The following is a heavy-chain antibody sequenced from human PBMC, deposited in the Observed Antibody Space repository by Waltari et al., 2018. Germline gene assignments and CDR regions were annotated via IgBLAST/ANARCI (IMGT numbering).Heavy chain of an antibody. V-gene: IGHV1-69*13. CDR3: AREGGSGSYYPRFFDY. Sequence: QLQLVQSGDEVKKPGSSVRVSCKASVGTFRSYAISWVRQAPGQGLEWMGRIIPIFGTATDAQNIQGRVTITADKSTSTAYMELSSLRSEDTAVYYCAREGGSGSYYPRFFDYWGQGTLVTVSS. D-gene: IGHD1-26*01. CDR2: IIPIFGTA. J-gene: IGHJ4*02. CDR1: VGTFRSYA.